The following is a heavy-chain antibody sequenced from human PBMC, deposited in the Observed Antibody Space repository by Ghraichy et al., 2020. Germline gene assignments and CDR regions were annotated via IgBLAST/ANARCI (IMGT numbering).Heavy chain of an antibody. CDR2: IRSEAKNFAT. CDR1: GFPFGDSA. CDR3: SRLEDDTSGGYYYFMDI. D-gene: IGHD1-1*01. V-gene: IGHV3-73*01. J-gene: IGHJ6*03. Sequence: SLNISCVGSGFPFGDSAIHWVRQVSGRGLDWVGRIRSEAKNFATSYGTAFKGRFSVSRDDSKNVAYLQMTALGPEDSARYFCSRLEDDTSGGYYYFMDIWGSGSTVIVS.